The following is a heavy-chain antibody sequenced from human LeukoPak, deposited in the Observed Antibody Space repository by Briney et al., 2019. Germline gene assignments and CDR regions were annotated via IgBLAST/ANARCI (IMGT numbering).Heavy chain of an antibody. D-gene: IGHD3-10*01. CDR1: GYSFTSYW. V-gene: IGHV5-51*01. J-gene: IGHJ3*02. CDR2: IYPGDSDT. CDR3: ATNTMFRGIHAFDI. Sequence: GESLKISCKGSGYSFTSYWIAWVRQMPGKGLEWMGIIYPGDSDTRYSPSFQGQVTISADKSISTAYLQWSSLKASDSAMYYCATNTMFRGIHAFDIWGQGTMVTVSS.